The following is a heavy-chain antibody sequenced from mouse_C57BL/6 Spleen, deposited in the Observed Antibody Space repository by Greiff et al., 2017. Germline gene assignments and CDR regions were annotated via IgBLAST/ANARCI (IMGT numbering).Heavy chain of an antibody. Sequence: EVQRVESGEGLVKPGGSLKLSCAASGFTFSSYAMSWVRQTPEKRLAWVAYISSGGDYIYYADTVKGRFTISRDNARNTLYLQMSSLKSEDTAMYYCTRGPYYCDDWGQGTTRTVSS. CDR1: GFTFSSYA. V-gene: IGHV5-9-1*02. J-gene: IGHJ2*01. CDR2: ISSGGDYI. CDR3: TRGPYYCDD.